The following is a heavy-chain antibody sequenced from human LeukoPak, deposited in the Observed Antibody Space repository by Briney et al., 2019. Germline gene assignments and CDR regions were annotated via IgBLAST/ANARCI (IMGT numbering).Heavy chain of an antibody. CDR2: INHSGST. J-gene: IGHJ4*02. Sequence: SETLSLTCAVYGGSFSGYYWSWIRQPRGKGLEWIGEINHSGSTNYNPSLKSRVTISVDTSKNQFSLKLSSVTAADTAVYYCAGTAMVNFDYWGQGTLVTVSS. CDR1: GGSFSGYY. D-gene: IGHD5-18*01. V-gene: IGHV4-34*01. CDR3: AGTAMVNFDY.